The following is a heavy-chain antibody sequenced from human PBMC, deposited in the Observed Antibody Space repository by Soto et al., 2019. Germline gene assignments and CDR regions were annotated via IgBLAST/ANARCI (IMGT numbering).Heavy chain of an antibody. CDR2: IYYSGST. Sequence: SESLSLTCTLAGGAISRSTDDWGWLRQPPGQVLEGIRSIYYSGSTYYNPSLKSRVTISVDTYKNQFSLKLTSVTAADTAVYYCAKTGFWSGYRVADSWGQGTQVTVSS. CDR3: AKTGFWSGYRVADS. V-gene: IGHV4-39*01. J-gene: IGHJ4*02. D-gene: IGHD3-3*01. CDR1: GGAISRSTDD.